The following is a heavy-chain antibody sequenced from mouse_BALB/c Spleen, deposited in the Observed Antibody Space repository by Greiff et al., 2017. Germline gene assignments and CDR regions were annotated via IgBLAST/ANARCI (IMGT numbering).Heavy chain of an antibody. J-gene: IGHJ1*01. CDR2: ISDGGSYT. V-gene: IGHV5-4*02. CDR1: GFTFSDYY. CDR3: AREGDFDV. Sequence: EVQRVESGGGLVQPGGSRKLSCAASGFTFSDYYMYWVRQTPEKRLEWVATISDGGSYTYYPDSVKGRFTISRDNAKNNLYLQMSSLKSEDTAMYYCAREGDFDVWGAGTTVTVSS.